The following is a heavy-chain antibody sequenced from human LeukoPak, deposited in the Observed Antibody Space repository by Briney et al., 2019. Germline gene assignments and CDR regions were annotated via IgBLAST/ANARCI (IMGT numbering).Heavy chain of an antibody. CDR3: AKHQRVTILQNWFDP. Sequence: GGSLRLSCVASGFTFTNYGMHWVRQAPGKGLEWVSAISGSGGSTYYADSVKGRFTISRDNSKNTLYLQMNYLRDEDTAVYYCAKHQRVTILQNWFDPWGQGTLVTVSS. D-gene: IGHD3-3*01. J-gene: IGHJ5*02. V-gene: IGHV3-23*01. CDR2: ISGSGGST. CDR1: GFTFTNYG.